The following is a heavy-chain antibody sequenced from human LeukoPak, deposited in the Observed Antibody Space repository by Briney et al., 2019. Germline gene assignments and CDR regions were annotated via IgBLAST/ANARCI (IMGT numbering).Heavy chain of an antibody. D-gene: IGHD3-9*01. CDR1: GYTLTEIS. J-gene: IGHJ5*02. CDR2: FDPEDGET. V-gene: IGHV1-24*01. Sequence: ASVKVSCKVSGYTLTEISMHWVRQAPGKGLEWMGGFDPEDGETIYAQNFQGRVTMTEDTSTDTAYMELSSLRSDDTAVYYCARSHYDILTGYYFPHWFDPWGQGTLVTVSS. CDR3: ARSHYDILTGYYFPHWFDP.